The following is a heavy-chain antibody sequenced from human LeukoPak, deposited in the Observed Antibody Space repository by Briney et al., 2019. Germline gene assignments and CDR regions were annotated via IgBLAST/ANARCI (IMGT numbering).Heavy chain of an antibody. Sequence: TASQTLSLTCTVSGGSISSGSYYWGWIRQPPGKGLEWIGSIYYSGSTYYNPSLKSRVTISVDTSKNQFSLKLSSVTAADTAVYYCARRSSSSWYAAFDIWGQGTMVTVSS. V-gene: IGHV4-39*01. J-gene: IGHJ3*02. CDR1: GGSISSGSYY. CDR3: ARRSSSSWYAAFDI. D-gene: IGHD6-13*01. CDR2: IYYSGST.